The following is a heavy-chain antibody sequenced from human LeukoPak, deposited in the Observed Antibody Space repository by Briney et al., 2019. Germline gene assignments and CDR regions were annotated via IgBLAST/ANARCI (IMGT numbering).Heavy chain of an antibody. J-gene: IGHJ4*02. CDR1: GFTSTNYA. CDR2: LIGSSGST. D-gene: IGHD5-12*01. V-gene: IGHV3-23*01. Sequence: PGGSLRLSCAASGFTSTNYAMNWVRQAPGKGLEWVSVLIGSSGSTDYADSAKGRFTISRDNSKNTLFLQMNSLRAEDTAIYYCAKGAYDYIEIGYFDSWGQGTLVTVSS. CDR3: AKGAYDYIEIGYFDS.